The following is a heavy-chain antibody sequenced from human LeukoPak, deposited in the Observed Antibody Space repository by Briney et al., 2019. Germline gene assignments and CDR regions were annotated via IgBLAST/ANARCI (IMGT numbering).Heavy chain of an antibody. V-gene: IGHV3-21*01. Sequence: RGSLRLSCAASGFTFNSHSMNWVRQAPGKGLEWVSSISTSSSYIYYADSVKGRFTISRDNAKNSLYLQMNSLRAEDTAVYYCARPRGNVEMAAIPFDYWGQGTLVTVSS. J-gene: IGHJ4*02. D-gene: IGHD5-24*01. CDR2: ISTSSSYI. CDR3: ARPRGNVEMAAIPFDY. CDR1: GFTFNSHS.